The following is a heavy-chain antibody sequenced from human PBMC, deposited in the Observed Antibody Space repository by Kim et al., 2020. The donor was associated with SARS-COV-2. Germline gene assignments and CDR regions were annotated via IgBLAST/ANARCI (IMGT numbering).Heavy chain of an antibody. D-gene: IGHD3-22*01. Sequence: TYYAASVKGPFPISRDNSKPTLYLQMNSLRAEATAVYYCASVSDSSGLSWGQGTLVTVSS. CDR2: T. CDR3: ASVSDSSGLS. J-gene: IGHJ4*02. V-gene: IGHV3-33*01.